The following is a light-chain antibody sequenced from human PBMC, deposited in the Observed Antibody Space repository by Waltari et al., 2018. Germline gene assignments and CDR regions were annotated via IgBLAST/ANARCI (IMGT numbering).Light chain of an antibody. Sequence: SALTQPTSVYGPPEKNTTIPPTEGTSVVLFSLYQHHPGNAPSLLIYERSKWPSWISDRFSGSKSGNTASLTISGLQADDEANYYCCSYVGYSIFGGGTKLTVL. CDR2: ERS. V-gene: IGLV2-23*01. CDR1: TSVVL. J-gene: IGLJ2*01. CDR3: CSYVGYSI.